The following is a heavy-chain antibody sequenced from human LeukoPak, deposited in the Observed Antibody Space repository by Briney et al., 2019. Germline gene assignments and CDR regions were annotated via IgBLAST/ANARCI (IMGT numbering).Heavy chain of an antibody. CDR1: GGSISSYY. J-gene: IGHJ3*02. V-gene: IGHV4-59*12. CDR3: ARLTMVRDRGAYAFDI. D-gene: IGHD3-10*01. CDR2: IYYSGST. Sequence: SETLSLTCTVSGGSISSYYWSWIRQPPGKGLEWIGYIYYSGSTNYNPSLKSRVTISDDTSKNQFSLRLSSVTAADTAVYYCARLTMVRDRGAYAFDIWGQGTMVTVSS.